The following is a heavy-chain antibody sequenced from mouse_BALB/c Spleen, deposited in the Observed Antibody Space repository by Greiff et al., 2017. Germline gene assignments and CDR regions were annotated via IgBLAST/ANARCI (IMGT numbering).Heavy chain of an antibody. J-gene: IGHJ2*01. CDR3: ARGSPYGYNY. V-gene: IGHV7-3*02. Sequence: EVQVVESGGGLVQPGGSLRLSCATSGFTFTDYYMSWVRQPPGKALEWLGFIRNKANGYTTEYSASVKGRFTISRDNSQSILYLQMNTLRAEDSATYYCARGSPYGYNYWGQGTTLTVSS. CDR1: GFTFTDYY. D-gene: IGHD1-2*01. CDR2: IRNKANGYTT.